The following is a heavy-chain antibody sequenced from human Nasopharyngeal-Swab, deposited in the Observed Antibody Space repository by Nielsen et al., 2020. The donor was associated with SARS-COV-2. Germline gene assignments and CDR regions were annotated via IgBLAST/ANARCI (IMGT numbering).Heavy chain of an antibody. D-gene: IGHD5-18*01. Sequence: GGSLRLSCAASGFTFSSYEMNWVRQAPGKGLEWVSSISSSSSYIYYADSVKGRFTISRDNAKNSLYLQMNSLRAEDTAVYYCARDLYSYGRHFDYWGQGTLVTVSS. V-gene: IGHV3-21*01. CDR2: ISSSSSYI. J-gene: IGHJ4*02. CDR3: ARDLYSYGRHFDY. CDR1: GFTFSSYE.